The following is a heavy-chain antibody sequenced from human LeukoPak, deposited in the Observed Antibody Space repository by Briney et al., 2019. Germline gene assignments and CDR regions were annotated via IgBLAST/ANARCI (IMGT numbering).Heavy chain of an antibody. V-gene: IGHV3-23*01. CDR3: AKCWRVVSGNWYLSFDS. D-gene: IGHD6-13*01. CDR2: ISDRGDET. CDR1: GFTLSSYA. J-gene: IGHJ4*02. Sequence: GGSLRLSCAASGFTLSSYAMSWVRQTPGKGLEWVSSISDRGDETYYADSVRGRFTISRDNSKNTLYLQMKSLGGDDTALYYCAKCWRVVSGNWYLSFDSWGQGTLVTVSS.